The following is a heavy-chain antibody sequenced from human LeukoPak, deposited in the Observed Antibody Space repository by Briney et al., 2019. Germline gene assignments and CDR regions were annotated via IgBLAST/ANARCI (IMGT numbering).Heavy chain of an antibody. CDR1: GYTFTSYY. CDR2: INPSGGST. D-gene: IGHD3-10*01. V-gene: IGHV1-46*01. J-gene: IGHJ6*02. CDR3: AREGVPTSYHYGMDV. Sequence: ASVKVSCKASGYTFTSYYMHWVRQAPGQGLEWMGIINPSGGSTSYAQKFQGRVTMTRDTSTSTVYMELSSLRSEDTAVYYCAREGVPTSYHYGMDVWGQGTTVTVSS.